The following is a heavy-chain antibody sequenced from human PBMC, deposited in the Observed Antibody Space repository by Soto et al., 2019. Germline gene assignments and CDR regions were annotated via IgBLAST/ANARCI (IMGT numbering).Heavy chain of an antibody. CDR2: IYNSGST. CDR1: GGSVSSGGYF. Sequence: QVQLQESGPGLVEPSQTLSLTCTVSGGSVSSGGYFWSWIRQPPGEGLEWIGHIYNSGSTYSNPSLRGRXTXPXXTSKSQFSRKLSSVTAADTAVYYCARGPSADKIDFWGQGTLVTVSS. D-gene: IGHD3-3*01. V-gene: IGHV4-30-4*01. J-gene: IGHJ4*02. CDR3: ARGPSADKIDF.